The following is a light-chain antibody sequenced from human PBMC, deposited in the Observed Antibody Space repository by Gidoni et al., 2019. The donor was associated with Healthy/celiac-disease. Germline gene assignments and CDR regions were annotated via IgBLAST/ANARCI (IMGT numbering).Light chain of an antibody. CDR2: DVS. V-gene: IGLV2-14*03. CDR3: SSYTSSSTLGV. CDR1: SSDVGGYNY. J-gene: IGLJ2*01. Sequence: SALTQPASVSGSPGQSITISCTGTSSDVGGYNYVSWYQQHQGKAPKLMIYDVSNRPSGVSNRFSGSKSGNTASLTISGLQAEDEADYYCSSYTSSSTLGVFGGGTKLTVL.